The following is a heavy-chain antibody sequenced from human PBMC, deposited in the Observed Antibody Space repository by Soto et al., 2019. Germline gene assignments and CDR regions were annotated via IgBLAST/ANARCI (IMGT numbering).Heavy chain of an antibody. Sequence: SETLSLTCAVYGGSFSGYYWSWIRQPPGKGLEWIGEINHSGSTNYNPSLKSRVTISVDTSKNQFSLKLSSVTAADTAVYYCARGRNFWSGYYNYWGQGTLVTVSS. CDR2: INHSGST. D-gene: IGHD3-3*01. CDR3: ARGRNFWSGYYNY. J-gene: IGHJ4*02. CDR1: GGSFSGYY. V-gene: IGHV4-34*01.